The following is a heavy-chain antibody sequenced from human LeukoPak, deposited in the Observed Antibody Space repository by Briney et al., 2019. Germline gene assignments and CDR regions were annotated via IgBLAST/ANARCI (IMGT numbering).Heavy chain of an antibody. CDR3: ARGLGGYSYGSHDY. CDR1: GFTFSSYW. Sequence: KAGGSLRLSCAASGFTFSSYWMHWVRQAPGKGLVWVSRIYSDGSSISYEDSVKGRFPLSRDNAKNTLSLQMNSMRAEDTAVYYCARGLGGYSYGSHDYWGQGTLVTVSS. D-gene: IGHD5-18*01. J-gene: IGHJ4*02. V-gene: IGHV3-74*01. CDR2: IYSDGSSI.